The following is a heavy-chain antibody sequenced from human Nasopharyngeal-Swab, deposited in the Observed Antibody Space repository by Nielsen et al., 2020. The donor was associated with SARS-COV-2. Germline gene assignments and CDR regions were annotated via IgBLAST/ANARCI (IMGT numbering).Heavy chain of an antibody. V-gene: IGHV5-51*01. J-gene: IGHJ3*02. Sequence: SLRLSCKGSGYSFTSYWIGWVRQMPGKGLEWMGIIYPGDSDTRYSPSFQGQVTISADKSISTAYLQWSSLKASDTAMSYYARLAYDILTGYLLDAFDIWGQGTMVTVSS. D-gene: IGHD3-9*01. CDR1: GYSFTSYW. CDR3: ARLAYDILTGYLLDAFDI. CDR2: IYPGDSDT.